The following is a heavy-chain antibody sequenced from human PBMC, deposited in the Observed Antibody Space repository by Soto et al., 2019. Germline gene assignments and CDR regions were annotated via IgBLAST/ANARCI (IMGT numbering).Heavy chain of an antibody. V-gene: IGHV1-18*01. D-gene: IGHD5-18*01. CDR2: INADYGNT. Sequence: QAQLVQSGAEVKKPGASVKVTCKASGYTFYSHSISWVRQAPGQGLEWMGRINADYGNTQYAQKFRGRVTMTTDTSTTTVYMELTNLRSDDTAVYYCARCIQGDYYYGMDVWGQGTKVNVSS. CDR3: ARCIQGDYYYGMDV. J-gene: IGHJ6*02. CDR1: GYTFYSHS.